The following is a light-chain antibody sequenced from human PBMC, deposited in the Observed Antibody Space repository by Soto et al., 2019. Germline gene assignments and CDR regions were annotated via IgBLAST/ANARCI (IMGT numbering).Light chain of an antibody. J-gene: IGKJ5*01. CDR2: DAS. CDR3: QQYYDWPPIT. CDR1: QTVSSY. Sequence: EIVLTQSPSTLSLSPGERATLSCRASQTVSSYLLWYQQKPGQAPRLLIYDASTRATVIPARFSGSGSGTEFTLTISSLQSEDFAVYYCQQYYDWPPITFGQGTRLEIK. V-gene: IGKV3-15*01.